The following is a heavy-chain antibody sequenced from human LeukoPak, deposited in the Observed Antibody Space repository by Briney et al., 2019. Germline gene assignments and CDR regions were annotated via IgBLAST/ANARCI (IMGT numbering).Heavy chain of an antibody. J-gene: IGHJ4*02. CDR1: GYTFTSYY. D-gene: IGHD5-18*01. CDR2: INPSGGST. V-gene: IGHV1-46*01. Sequence: ASVTVSCKASGYTFTSYYMHWVRQAPGQGLEWMGVINPSGGSTSYAQKSQGRVTMTRDMSTSTVYMELSSLRSEDTAVYYCARDRYSYNYAGLGYWGQGTLVTVSS. CDR3: ARDRYSYNYAGLGY.